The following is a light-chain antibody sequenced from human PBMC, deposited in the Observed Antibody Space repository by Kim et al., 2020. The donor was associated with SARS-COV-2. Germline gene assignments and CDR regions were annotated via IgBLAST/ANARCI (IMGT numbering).Light chain of an antibody. V-gene: IGKV1-39*01. CDR2: AAS. CDR1: QSICCH. Sequence: AYVGNRVTITCRTNQSICCHLNWYHQKPGRAPRLLIYAASTLQGGVPSRFSGSGSETDFTLPISSLQPGDFGTYFCLQSYITPFTFGPGTKVDIK. J-gene: IGKJ3*01. CDR3: LQSYITPFT.